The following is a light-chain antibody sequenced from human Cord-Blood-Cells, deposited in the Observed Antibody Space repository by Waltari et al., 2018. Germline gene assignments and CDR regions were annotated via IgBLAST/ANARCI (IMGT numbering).Light chain of an antibody. CDR2: ENN. Sequence: QSVLTQPPSVSAAPGQKVTIPCSGSSSNIRNNYVSWYQQLPGTAPKLLIYENNKRPSGIPDRFSGSKSGTSATLGITGLQTGDEADYYCGTWDSSLSAVFGGGTQLTVL. J-gene: IGLJ7*01. V-gene: IGLV1-51*02. CDR3: GTWDSSLSAV. CDR1: SSNIRNNY.